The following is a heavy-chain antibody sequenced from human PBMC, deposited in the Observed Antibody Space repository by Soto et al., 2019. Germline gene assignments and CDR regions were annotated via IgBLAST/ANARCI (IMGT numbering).Heavy chain of an antibody. Sequence: PSETLSLTCTFSVVSVSSGSYYCTWIRQPPWKGLEWIGYIYYSGSTNYNPSLKSRVTISLDTSNNQFSLRLSSVTAADAAVYYCARTFCSTTSCKDHGMDVWGQGTTVIVSS. V-gene: IGHV4-61*01. CDR2: IYYSGST. CDR3: ARTFCSTTSCKDHGMDV. CDR1: VVSVSSGSYY. D-gene: IGHD2-2*01. J-gene: IGHJ6*02.